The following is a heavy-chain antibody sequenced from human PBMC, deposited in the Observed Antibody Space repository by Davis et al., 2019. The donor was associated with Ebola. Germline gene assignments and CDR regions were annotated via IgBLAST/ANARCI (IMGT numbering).Heavy chain of an antibody. CDR2: LGLSADT. J-gene: IGHJ3*01. Sequence: GGSLRLSCAASGFTFSSNSMNWVRRAPGKGLEWVSTLGLSADTYYADSVKGRFTISRDNSKNTLHLQMNSLRVEDTAIYYCAKDTSNVWFDVWGQGTMVTVAS. D-gene: IGHD6-19*01. CDR1: GFTFSSNS. V-gene: IGHV3-23*01. CDR3: AKDTSNVWFDV.